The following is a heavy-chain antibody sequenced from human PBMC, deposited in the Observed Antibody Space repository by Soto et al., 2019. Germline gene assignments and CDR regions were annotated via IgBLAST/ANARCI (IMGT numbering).Heavy chain of an antibody. CDR2: IYPGDSDT. Sequence: GESLKISCKVSGFSFPSYWIARVRQMPGKGLEWMGIIYPGDSDTRYSPSFQGQVTISADKSISTAYLQWSYLKASDTAMYYCARHGTKGPATYYYYGMDVWGQGTTVTVSS. J-gene: IGHJ6*02. CDR3: ARHGTKGPATYYYYGMDV. D-gene: IGHD1-26*01. CDR1: GFSFPSYW. V-gene: IGHV5-51*01.